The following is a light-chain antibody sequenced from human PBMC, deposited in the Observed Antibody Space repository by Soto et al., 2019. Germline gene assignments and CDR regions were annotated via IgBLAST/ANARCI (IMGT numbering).Light chain of an antibody. Sequence: EIVLTQSPGTLSFSPGERATLSCRASHTVNSNYLAWYQQKPGQAPRLLISGASIRATGVPNRFSGSGSGTDFTLTITRLEPEDFAVYYCQQYGTSPLTFGGGTKVDIK. CDR2: GAS. CDR1: HTVNSNY. CDR3: QQYGTSPLT. J-gene: IGKJ4*01. V-gene: IGKV3-20*01.